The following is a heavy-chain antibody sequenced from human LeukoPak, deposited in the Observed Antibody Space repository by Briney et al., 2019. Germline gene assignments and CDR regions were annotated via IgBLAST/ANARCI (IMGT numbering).Heavy chain of an antibody. D-gene: IGHD3-3*01. V-gene: IGHV3-30*03. CDR3: ASGNYDFWSGYWGTLDY. CDR2: ISYDGSNK. J-gene: IGHJ4*02. Sequence: GGSLRLSCAASGFTFSSYGMHWVRQAPGKGLEWVAVISYDGSNKYYADSVKGRFTISRDNAKNSLYLQMNSLRAEDTAVYYCASGNYDFWSGYWGTLDYWGQGTLVTVSS. CDR1: GFTFSSYG.